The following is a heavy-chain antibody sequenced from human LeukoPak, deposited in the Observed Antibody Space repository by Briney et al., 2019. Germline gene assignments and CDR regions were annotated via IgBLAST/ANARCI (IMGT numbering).Heavy chain of an antibody. D-gene: IGHD3-10*01. CDR3: AKDPIITMVRGVIIHPYYYYYYMDV. J-gene: IGHJ6*03. V-gene: IGHV3-23*01. CDR1: GFTFSSYA. CDR2: ISGGGGST. Sequence: GGSLRLSCAASGFTFSSYAMSWVRQAPGKGLEWVSAISGGGGSTYYADSVKGRFTISRDNSKNTLYLQMNSLRAEDTAVYYCAKDPIITMVRGVIIHPYYYYYYMDVWGKGTTVTISS.